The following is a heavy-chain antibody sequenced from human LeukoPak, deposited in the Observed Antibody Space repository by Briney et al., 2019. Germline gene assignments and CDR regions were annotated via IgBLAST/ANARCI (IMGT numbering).Heavy chain of an antibody. CDR1: GFTFSSYA. V-gene: IGHV3-23*01. CDR2: ISGSGGST. J-gene: IGHJ5*02. D-gene: IGHD2-2*01. CDR3: AKDLCSTSCYFWFDP. Sequence: GGSQRLSCAASGFTFSSYAMSWVRQAPGKGLGWVSAISGSGGSTYYADSVKGRFTISRDNSKNTRYLQMNSLRAEDTAVYYCAKDLCSTSCYFWFDPWGQGTLVTVSS.